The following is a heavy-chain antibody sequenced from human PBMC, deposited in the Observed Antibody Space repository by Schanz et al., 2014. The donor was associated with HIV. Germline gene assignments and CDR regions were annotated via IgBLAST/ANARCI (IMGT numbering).Heavy chain of an antibody. CDR1: GFTFNTYG. J-gene: IGHJ6*02. CDR2: ISYDGINK. CDR3: AKDGGSRGRRRGMDV. D-gene: IGHD3-10*01. Sequence: QVQLVESGRGVVQPGKSLRLSCAASGFTFNTYGMHWVRQAPGKGLEWVALISYDGINKYYGDSVKGRFTISRDNSKNTVYLQMNSLRAEDTAIYHCAKDGGSRGRRRGMDVWGQGTTVTVSS. V-gene: IGHV3-30*18.